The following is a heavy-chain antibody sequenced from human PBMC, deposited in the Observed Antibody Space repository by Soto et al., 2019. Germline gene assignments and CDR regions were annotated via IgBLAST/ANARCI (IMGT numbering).Heavy chain of an antibody. D-gene: IGHD3-10*01. Sequence: QLQLQESGPGLVKPSDTLSLTCTVSGGSISSSSYYWGWIRQPPGKGLEWIGSIYYSGSTYYNPSLKSRVTISVDTSKNQFSLKLGSVTAADTAVYYCARHRDYGSGSRSFDYWGQGTLVTVSS. CDR1: GGSISSSSYY. CDR2: IYYSGST. J-gene: IGHJ4*02. V-gene: IGHV4-39*01. CDR3: ARHRDYGSGSRSFDY.